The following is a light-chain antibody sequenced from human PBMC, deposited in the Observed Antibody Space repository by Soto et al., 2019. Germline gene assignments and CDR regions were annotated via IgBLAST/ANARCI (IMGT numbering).Light chain of an antibody. Sequence: DIQMTQSPSTLSASVGDRVTITCRASQSISSWLAWYQQKPGKAPKLLIYDASSLESGVPSRFSGSGSGTEFTLTISSLQPDDFATYYCQQYNIYSGTFGGGTKVEIK. J-gene: IGKJ4*01. CDR3: QQYNIYSGT. V-gene: IGKV1-5*01. CDR2: DAS. CDR1: QSISSW.